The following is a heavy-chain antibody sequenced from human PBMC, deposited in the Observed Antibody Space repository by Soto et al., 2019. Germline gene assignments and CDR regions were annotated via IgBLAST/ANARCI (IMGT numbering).Heavy chain of an antibody. D-gene: IGHD3-3*01. CDR1: GYTFTGYY. CDR3: ARGRKGAYYDFWSGYYTPYYYYGMDV. J-gene: IGHJ6*02. CDR2: INPNSGGT. V-gene: IGHV1-2*04. Sequence: GASVKVSCKASGYTFTGYYMHWVRQAPGQGLEWMGWINPNSGGTNYAQKFQGWVTMTRDTSISTAYMERSRLRSDDTAVYYCARGRKGAYYDFWSGYYTPYYYYGMDVWGQGTTVTVSS.